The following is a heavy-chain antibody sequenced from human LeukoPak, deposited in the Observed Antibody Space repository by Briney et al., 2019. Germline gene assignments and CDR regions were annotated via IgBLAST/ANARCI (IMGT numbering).Heavy chain of an antibody. CDR3: ARVDPLLLAYYFDC. Sequence: PSETLSLTCTVSGGSISSGSYYWSWIRQPPGKGLEWIGYIYYTGSTNYNPSLKSRVTILVDTSKNQFSLKLSSVTAADTAVYYCARVDPLLLAYYFDCWGQGTLVTVSS. D-gene: IGHD2-21*02. J-gene: IGHJ4*02. CDR2: IYYTGST. V-gene: IGHV4-61*01. CDR1: GGSISSGSYY.